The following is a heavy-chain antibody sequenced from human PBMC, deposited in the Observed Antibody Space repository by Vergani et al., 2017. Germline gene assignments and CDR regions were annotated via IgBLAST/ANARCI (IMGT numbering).Heavy chain of an antibody. Sequence: EVQLVESGGGLVKPGGSLRLSCAASGFTFSSYSMNWVRQAPGKGLEWVSSISSSSSYRYYADSVKGRFTISRDNAKNSLYLQMNSLRAEDTAVYYCAGGYTPRYYYGSGSYLKGAFDVWGQGTMVTVSS. D-gene: IGHD3-10*01. J-gene: IGHJ3*01. CDR3: AGGYTPRYYYGSGSYLKGAFDV. CDR2: ISSSSSYR. V-gene: IGHV3-21*01. CDR1: GFTFSSYS.